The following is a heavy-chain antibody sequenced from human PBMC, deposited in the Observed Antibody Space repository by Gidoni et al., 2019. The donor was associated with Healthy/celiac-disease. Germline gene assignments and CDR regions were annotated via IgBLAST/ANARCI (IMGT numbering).Heavy chain of an antibody. CDR2: ISYDGSNK. CDR3: AKDLGCSSTSCYTRGGHYNWFDP. J-gene: IGHJ5*02. Sequence: QVQLVESGGGVVQPGRALRLSCAASGFTFSSYGLHWVRQAPGKGLEWVAVISYDGSNKYYADSVKGLFTISRDNSKNTLYLQMNSLRAEDTAVYYCAKDLGCSSTSCYTRGGHYNWFDPWGQGTLVTVSS. D-gene: IGHD2-2*02. CDR1: GFTFSSYG. V-gene: IGHV3-30*18.